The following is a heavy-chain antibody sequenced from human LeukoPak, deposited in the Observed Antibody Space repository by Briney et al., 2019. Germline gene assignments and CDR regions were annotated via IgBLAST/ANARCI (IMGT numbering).Heavy chain of an antibody. CDR2: TYYRSTWYN. D-gene: IGHD2-2*01. Sequence: SQTLSLTCAISGDSVSSNTAAWNWIRQSPSRGLEWLGRTYYRSTWYNDYAVSVRGRITVNPDTSKNQFSLHLNSVTPEDTAVYYCARRLTQYDCFDPWGQGILVTVSS. CDR1: GDSVSSNTAA. CDR3: ARRLTQYDCFDP. V-gene: IGHV6-1*01. J-gene: IGHJ5*02.